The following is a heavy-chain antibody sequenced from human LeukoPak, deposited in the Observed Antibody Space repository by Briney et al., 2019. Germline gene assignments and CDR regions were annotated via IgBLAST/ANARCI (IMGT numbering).Heavy chain of an antibody. CDR3: ARLGGRADY. J-gene: IGHJ4*02. CDR2: TNHSGST. CDR1: GGFFSGYY. V-gene: IGHV4-34*01. D-gene: IGHD2-15*01. Sequence: SETLSLTCAVYGGFFSGYYWSWIRQPPGKGLEWIGETNHSGSTNYNPSLKSRVTISVDTSKNQFSLKLSSVTAADTAVYYCARLGGRADYWGQGTLVTVSS.